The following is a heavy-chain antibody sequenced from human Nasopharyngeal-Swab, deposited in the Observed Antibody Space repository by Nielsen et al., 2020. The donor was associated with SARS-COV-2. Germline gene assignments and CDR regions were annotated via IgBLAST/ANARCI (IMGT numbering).Heavy chain of an antibody. CDR3: ARVSRYYYTDV. V-gene: IGHV4-31*02. Sequence: PGKGLEWIGYIYYSGSTYYNPSLKSRVTISVDTSKNQFSLKLSSVTAADTAVYYCARVSRYYYTDVWGKGTTVTVSS. CDR2: IYYSGST. J-gene: IGHJ6*03.